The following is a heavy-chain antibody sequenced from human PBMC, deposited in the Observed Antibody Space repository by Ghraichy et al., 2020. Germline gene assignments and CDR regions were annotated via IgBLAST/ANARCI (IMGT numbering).Heavy chain of an antibody. CDR1: GFTFSNYA. V-gene: IGHV3-23*01. Sequence: GGSLRLSCAASGFTFSNYAMNWVRQAPGGALEWVSSITNIGDYTYYGDSVKGRFTISRDNSNNTLYLLMNSLRAEDTAIYYCAKEPTTLTSLAPDYWGQGTLVTVSS. J-gene: IGHJ4*02. D-gene: IGHD4-17*01. CDR2: ITNIGDYT. CDR3: AKEPTTLTSLAPDY.